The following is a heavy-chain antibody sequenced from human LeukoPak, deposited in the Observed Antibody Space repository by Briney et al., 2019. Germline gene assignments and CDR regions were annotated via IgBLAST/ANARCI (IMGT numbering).Heavy chain of an antibody. J-gene: IGHJ3*02. CDR2: TYLRSKRYN. D-gene: IGHD2-21*01. Sequence: SQTLSLTCAISGDSVVTNNVAWNWIRQSPSRGLEWLGRTYLRSKRYNEYAVSVKGRITINPDTSRNHFSLQLNSVIPEDTAVYYCTRGKYSGFDIWGQGTMVTVSS. V-gene: IGHV6-1*01. CDR1: GDSVVTNNVA. CDR3: TRGKYSGFDI.